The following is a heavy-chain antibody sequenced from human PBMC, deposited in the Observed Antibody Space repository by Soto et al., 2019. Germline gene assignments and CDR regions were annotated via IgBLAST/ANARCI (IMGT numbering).Heavy chain of an antibody. CDR1: GFTFSGYS. V-gene: IGHV3-48*02. J-gene: IGHJ4*02. Sequence: LRLSCAASGFTFSGYSVNWVRQAPGKGLEWVSYISSGSKTIYYADSVKGRFTVSRDNAKNSQYLQMNSLRDEDTAVYYCAREDILGVRSFDYWGQGTVVTVSS. CDR2: ISSGSKTI. CDR3: AREDILGVRSFDY. D-gene: IGHD3-9*01.